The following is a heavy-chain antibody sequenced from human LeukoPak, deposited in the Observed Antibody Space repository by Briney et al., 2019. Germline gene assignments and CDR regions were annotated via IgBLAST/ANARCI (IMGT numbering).Heavy chain of an antibody. J-gene: IGHJ6*02. Sequence: GGSLRLSCAASGFTFSSYAMHWVRQAPGKGLEWVAVISYDGSNKYYADSVKGRFTTSRDNSKNTLYLQMNSLRAEDTAVYYCARDQDWGAHGHGMDVWGQGTTVTVSS. CDR3: ARDQDWGAHGHGMDV. CDR1: GFTFSSYA. D-gene: IGHD3-16*01. CDR2: ISYDGSNK. V-gene: IGHV3-30-3*01.